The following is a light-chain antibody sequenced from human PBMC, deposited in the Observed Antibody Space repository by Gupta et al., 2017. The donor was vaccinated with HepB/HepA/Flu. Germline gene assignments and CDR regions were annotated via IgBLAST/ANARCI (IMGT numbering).Light chain of an antibody. CDR2: KDT. J-gene: IGLJ2*01. Sequence: SYELTQPPSVSVSPGQTARITCSGDGLTQQHAYWYQQKAGQSHVLVIYKDTESTAGIPGRFSGSKSGTTVTLTISGGQEEDAADYYCHSADTTGTVVFGGGTKLTVL. CDR3: HSADTTGTVV. V-gene: IGLV3-25*03. CDR1: GLTQQH.